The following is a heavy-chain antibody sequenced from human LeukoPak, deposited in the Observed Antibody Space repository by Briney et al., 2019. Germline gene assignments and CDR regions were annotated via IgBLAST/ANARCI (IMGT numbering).Heavy chain of an antibody. J-gene: IGHJ1*01. CDR2: ISGSGGST. D-gene: IGHD4-11*01. V-gene: IGHV3-23*01. CDR3: AQGYSGPLSL. CDR1: GFTFSSYA. Sequence: GGTLRLSCAASGFTFSSYAMSWVRQAPGKGLEWVSAISGSGGSTYYADSVKGRFTISRDNSKNTLYLQMNSLRAEDTAVYYCAQGYSGPLSLWGQGTLVTVSS.